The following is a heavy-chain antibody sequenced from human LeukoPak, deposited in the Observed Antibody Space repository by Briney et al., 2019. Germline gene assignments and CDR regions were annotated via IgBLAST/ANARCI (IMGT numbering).Heavy chain of an antibody. V-gene: IGHV3-11*03. D-gene: IGHD2-21*02. Sequence: GGSLRLSCQASGFMLNVYYMSWFRLAPGKGLEWLGYISSTGSFTTYADAVRGRFTISRDNSKNLLFLQMNDLRVEDTAVYYCARKLGGAQCGGDCFSDHWGQGSRVVVSS. CDR3: ARKLGGAQCGGDCFSDH. J-gene: IGHJ4*03. CDR1: GFMLNVYY. CDR2: ISSTGSFT.